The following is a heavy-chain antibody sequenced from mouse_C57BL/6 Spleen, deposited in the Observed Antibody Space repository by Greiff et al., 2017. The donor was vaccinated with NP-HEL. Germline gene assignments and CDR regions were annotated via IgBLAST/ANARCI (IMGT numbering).Heavy chain of an antibody. Sequence: QVHVKQPGAELVKPGASVKMSCKASGYTFTSYWITWVKQRPGQGLEWIGDIYPGSGSTNYNEKFKSKATLTVDTSSSTAYMQLSSLTSEDSAVYYCARGSSYYYAMDYWGQGTSVTVSS. CDR2: IYPGSGST. V-gene: IGHV1-55*01. J-gene: IGHJ4*01. CDR3: ARGSSYYYAMDY. D-gene: IGHD1-1*01. CDR1: GYTFTSYW.